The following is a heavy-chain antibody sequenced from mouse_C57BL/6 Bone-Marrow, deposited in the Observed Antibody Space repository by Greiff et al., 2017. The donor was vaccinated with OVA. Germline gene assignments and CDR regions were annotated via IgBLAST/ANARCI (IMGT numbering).Heavy chain of an antibody. J-gene: IGHJ2*01. V-gene: IGHV14-3*01. Sequence: EVKLVESVAELVRPGASVKLSCTASGFNIKNTYMHWVKQRPEQGLEWIGRIDPANGNTKYAPKFQGKATITADTSSNTAYLQLSSLTSEDTAIYYCARGNYYGSSEGYWGQGTTLTVSS. CDR3: ARGNYYGSSEGY. CDR1: GFNIKNTY. D-gene: IGHD1-1*01. CDR2: IDPANGNT.